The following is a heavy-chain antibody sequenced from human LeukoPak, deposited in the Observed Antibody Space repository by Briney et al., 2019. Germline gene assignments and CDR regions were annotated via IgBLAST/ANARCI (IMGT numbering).Heavy chain of an antibody. D-gene: IGHD6-19*01. CDR2: IIPMFGTT. V-gene: IGHV1-69*13. J-gene: IGHJ4*02. CDR1: EVTFSSYA. Sequence: SVKVSCKASEVTFSSYAISWVRQAPGQGLEWMAGIIPMFGTTNYAQKFQGRVTITADESTSTAYVELSSLRSEDTAIYYCARDTVASLDYWGQGTLVTVSS. CDR3: ARDTVASLDY.